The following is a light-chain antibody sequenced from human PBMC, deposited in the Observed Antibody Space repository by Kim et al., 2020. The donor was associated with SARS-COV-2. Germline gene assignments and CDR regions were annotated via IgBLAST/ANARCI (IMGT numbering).Light chain of an antibody. CDR2: WAS. Sequence: ATFNCKSSQSILDRSKNKHHVAWYQQKPGQPPKLLVYWASTRESGVPDRFSGSGSGTDFTLTISSLQAEDVAVYYCQQYYTTPPTFGGGTKVDIK. J-gene: IGKJ4*01. CDR3: QQYYTTPPT. CDR1: QSILDRSKNKHH. V-gene: IGKV4-1*01.